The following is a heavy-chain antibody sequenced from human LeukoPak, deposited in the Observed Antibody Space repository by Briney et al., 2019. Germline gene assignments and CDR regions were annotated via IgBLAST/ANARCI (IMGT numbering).Heavy chain of an antibody. Sequence: PSETLSLTCTVSGGSISSSSYYWGWIRQPPGKGLEWIGSIYYSGSTNYNPSLKSRVTISVDTSKNQFSLKLSSVTAADTAVYYCARTTSSSWYPFTFDYWGQGTLVTVSS. V-gene: IGHV4-39*01. CDR1: GGSISSSSYY. J-gene: IGHJ4*02. D-gene: IGHD6-13*01. CDR3: ARTTSSSWYPFTFDY. CDR2: IYYSGST.